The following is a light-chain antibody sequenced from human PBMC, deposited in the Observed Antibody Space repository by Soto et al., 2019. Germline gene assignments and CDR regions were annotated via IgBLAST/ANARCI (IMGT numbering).Light chain of an antibody. J-gene: IGKJ1*01. CDR2: AAS. Sequence: DIQMTQSPSSLSASVGDRVTITCRASQSISSYLSWYQQKPGKAPKLLIYAASSLQSGVPSRFSGSGSGTDYTLTISSLQPEDFATYYCQQSFRVWTFGHGTKVQIK. CDR1: QSISSY. V-gene: IGKV1-39*01. CDR3: QQSFRVWT.